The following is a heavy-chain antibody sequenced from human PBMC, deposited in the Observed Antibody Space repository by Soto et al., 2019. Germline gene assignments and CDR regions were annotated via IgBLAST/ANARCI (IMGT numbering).Heavy chain of an antibody. CDR1: GYSFTTYE. Sequence: ASVKVSCKASGYSFTTYEIHWVRQAPGQRLEWMGWINTGSGDTTYSQYFQGRVTFTRDPSATTAYMELSNLGSEDTAVYYCVRLIGNSWLDFWGQGTLVTVSS. CDR2: INTGSGDT. D-gene: IGHD1-26*01. V-gene: IGHV1-3*04. CDR3: VRLIGNSWLDF. J-gene: IGHJ5*01.